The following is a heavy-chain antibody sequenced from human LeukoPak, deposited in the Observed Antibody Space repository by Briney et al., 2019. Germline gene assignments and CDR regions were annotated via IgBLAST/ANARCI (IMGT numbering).Heavy chain of an antibody. D-gene: IGHD6-19*01. CDR2: ISYDGSNK. Sequence: PGRSLRLSCAASGFTFSSYGMHWVRQAPGKGLEWVAVISYDGSNKYYADSVKGRFTISRDNSKNTLYLQMNSLRAEDTAVYYCARVEFSSGWYVGDYWGQGTLVTVSS. V-gene: IGHV3-30*03. CDR1: GFTFSSYG. CDR3: ARVEFSSGWYVGDY. J-gene: IGHJ4*02.